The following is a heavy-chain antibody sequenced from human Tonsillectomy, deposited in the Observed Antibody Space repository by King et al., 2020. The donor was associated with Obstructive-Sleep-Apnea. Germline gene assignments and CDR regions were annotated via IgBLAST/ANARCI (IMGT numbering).Heavy chain of an antibody. CDR1: GGSISSYY. D-gene: IGHD2-15*01. CDR2: IYYSGST. Sequence: QLQESGPGLVKPSETLSLTCTVSGGSISSYYWSWIRQPPGKGLEWVGYIYYSGSTNYKPSLQRGVTISVDTSKNQFSLKLSSVTAADTAVYYCARDLLPRYCSGGSCYSSWFDPWGQGTLVTVSS. CDR3: ARDLLPRYCSGGSCYSSWFDP. J-gene: IGHJ5*02. V-gene: IGHV4-59*01.